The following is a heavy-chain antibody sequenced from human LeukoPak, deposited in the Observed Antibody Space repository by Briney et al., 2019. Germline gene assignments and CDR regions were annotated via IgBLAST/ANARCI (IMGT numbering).Heavy chain of an antibody. CDR2: IYHSGST. J-gene: IGHJ4*02. V-gene: IGHV4-38-2*01. Sequence: SSETLSLTCAVSGYSISSGYYWGWIRLPPGKGLEWNGSIYHSGSTYYNPSLKSRVTISVDTSKNQFSLKLSSVTAADTAVYYCARGLELLWFGELGYWGQGTLVTVSS. CDR3: ARGLELLWFGELGY. D-gene: IGHD3-10*01. CDR1: GYSISSGYY.